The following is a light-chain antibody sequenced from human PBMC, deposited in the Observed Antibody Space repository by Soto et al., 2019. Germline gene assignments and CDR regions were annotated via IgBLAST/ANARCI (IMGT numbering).Light chain of an antibody. CDR3: QEYGSSPWT. V-gene: IGKV3D-20*01. CDR2: DAS. Sequence: ELVLTQSPATLPLSPGERATLSCGASQSVSSSSLAGYQQKPGLAPRLLIYDASSRATGIPDRFSGSGSGTDFTLTISRLEPEDFAVYYYQEYGSSPWTFGHGNKVEIK. CDR1: QSVSSSS. J-gene: IGKJ1*01.